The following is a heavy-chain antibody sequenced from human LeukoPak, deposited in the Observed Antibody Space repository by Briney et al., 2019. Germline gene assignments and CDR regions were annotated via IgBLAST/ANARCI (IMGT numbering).Heavy chain of an antibody. V-gene: IGHV4-39*07. J-gene: IGHJ4*02. Sequence: PSETLSLTCTVSGGSISSSSYYWGWIRQPPGKGLEWIGSIYYSGSTYYNPSLKSRVTISVDTSKNQFSLKLSSVTAADTAVYYCAREKITYDYVWGSYRPYYFDYWGQGTLVTVSS. CDR2: IYYSGST. CDR3: AREKITYDYVWGSYRPYYFDY. D-gene: IGHD3-16*02. CDR1: GGSISSSSYY.